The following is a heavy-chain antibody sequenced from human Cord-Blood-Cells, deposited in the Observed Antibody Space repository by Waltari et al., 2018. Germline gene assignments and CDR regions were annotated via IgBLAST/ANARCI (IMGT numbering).Heavy chain of an antibody. CDR1: GGSISSSRYY. V-gene: IGHV4-39*01. CDR3: ARRGGDWYFDL. Sequence: QLQLQESGPGLVKPSETLSLNCTVPGGSISSSRYYWGWIRQPPGKGLVWSGSIYYSGSTYYNPSLKSRVTISVDTSKNQFSLKLSSVTAADTAVYYCARRGGDWYFDLWGRGTLVTVSS. D-gene: IGHD3-16*01. J-gene: IGHJ2*01. CDR2: IYYSGST.